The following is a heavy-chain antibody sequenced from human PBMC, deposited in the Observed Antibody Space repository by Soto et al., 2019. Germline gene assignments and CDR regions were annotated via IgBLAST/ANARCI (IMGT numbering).Heavy chain of an antibody. CDR3: ATTREYSGYGPETAYFGF. J-gene: IGHJ4*02. CDR1: GFTFSSYW. V-gene: IGHV3-7*01. CDR2: IKQDGSEK. Sequence: GGSLRLSCAASGFTFSSYWMSWVRQAPGKGLEWVANIKQDGSEKYYVDSVKGRFTISRDNAKNSLYLQMNSLRAEDTAVYYCATTREYSGYGPETAYFGFWGQGTLVTVSS. D-gene: IGHD5-12*01.